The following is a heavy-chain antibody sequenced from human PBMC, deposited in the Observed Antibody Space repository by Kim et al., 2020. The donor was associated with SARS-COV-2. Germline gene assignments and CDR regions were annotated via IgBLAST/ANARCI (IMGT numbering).Heavy chain of an antibody. V-gene: IGHV4-59*08. D-gene: IGHD2-2*01. CDR3: ARLRVPAALNWFDP. J-gene: IGHJ5*02. Sequence: PPLTTRVTISRDPSKNQVSLKLGSVTAADTAVYYCARLRVPAALNWFDPWGQGTLVTVSS.